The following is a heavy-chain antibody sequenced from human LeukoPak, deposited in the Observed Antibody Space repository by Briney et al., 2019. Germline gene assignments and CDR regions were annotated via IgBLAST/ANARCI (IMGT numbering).Heavy chain of an antibody. V-gene: IGHV4-59*08. CDR2: IYYSGST. J-gene: IGHJ4*02. D-gene: IGHD4-17*01. CDR3: ARQGRDGDYFDY. CDR1: GGSISSYY. Sequence: SETLSLTCTVSGGSISSYYWSWIRQPPGKGLEWIGYIYYSGSTNYNPSLKSRVTISVDTSKNQFSLKLSSVTAADTAVHYCARQGRDGDYFDYWGQGTLVTVSS.